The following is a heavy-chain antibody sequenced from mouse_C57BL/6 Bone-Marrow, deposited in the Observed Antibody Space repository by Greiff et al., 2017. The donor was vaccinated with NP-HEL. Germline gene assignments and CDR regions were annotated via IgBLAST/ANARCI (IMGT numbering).Heavy chain of an antibody. D-gene: IGHD1-1*01. CDR3: ARGNYGSSYGGFAY. J-gene: IGHJ3*01. CDR1: GYSITSGYY. V-gene: IGHV3-6*01. CDR2: ISYDGSN. Sequence: EVKVEESGPGLVKPSQSLSLTCSVTGYSITSGYYWNWIRQFPGNKLEWMGYISYDGSNNYNPSLKNRISITRDTSNNQFFLKLNSVTTEDTATDYCARGNYGSSYGGFAYWGQGTLVTVSA.